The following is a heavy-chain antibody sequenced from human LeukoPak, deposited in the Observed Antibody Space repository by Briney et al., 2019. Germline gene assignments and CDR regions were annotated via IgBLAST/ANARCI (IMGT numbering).Heavy chain of an antibody. CDR3: ARHDVVPVIRRGFDF. CDR1: GGSVSGYY. CDR2: IFYSGTT. D-gene: IGHD2-21*02. V-gene: IGHV4-59*08. J-gene: IGHJ4*02. Sequence: PSETLSLTCTVSGGSVSGYYWSWIRQPPGKGLDWIGYIFYSGTTLYSPSLKSRVTMSVDTSENQFSLKLSSVTAADTAVYYCARHDVVPVIRRGFDFWGQGTLVTVSS.